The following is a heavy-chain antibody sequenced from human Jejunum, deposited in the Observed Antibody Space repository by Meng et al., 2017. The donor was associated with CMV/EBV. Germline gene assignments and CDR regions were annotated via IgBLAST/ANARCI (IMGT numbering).Heavy chain of an antibody. Sequence: YYIQWVGRAPGQGLEWMGWINPGSGATSYAQKFRGRVTMTRDTSTKTAYMELSRLRPDDTAVYFCAREGDIVFPSTIISYHYAMDVWGQGTTVTVSS. D-gene: IGHD2-15*01. CDR3: AREGDIVFPSTIISYHYAMDV. V-gene: IGHV1-2*02. J-gene: IGHJ6*02. CDR1: YY. CDR2: INPGSGAT.